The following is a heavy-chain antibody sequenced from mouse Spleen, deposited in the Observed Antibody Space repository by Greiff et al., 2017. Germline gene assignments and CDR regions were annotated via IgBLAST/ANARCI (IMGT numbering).Heavy chain of an antibody. CDR1: GFNIKDYY. CDR3: ARGVSGCYFDV. D-gene: IGHD6-2*01. J-gene: IGHJ1*01. V-gene: IGHV14-1*02. CDR2: IDPENGNT. Sequence: EVMLVESGAELVRPGALVKLSCKASGFNIKDYYMHWVKQRPEQGLEWIGWIDPENGNTIYDPKFQGKASITADTSSNTAYLQLSSLTSEDTAVYYCARGVSGCYFDVWGAGTTVTVSS.